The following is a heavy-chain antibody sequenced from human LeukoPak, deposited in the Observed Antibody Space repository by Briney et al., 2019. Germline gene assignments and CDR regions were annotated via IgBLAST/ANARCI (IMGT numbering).Heavy chain of an antibody. CDR2: ISYDGSNK. Sequence: GGSLRLSCAASGFTFSSYGMHWVRQAPGKGLEWVAVISYDGSNKYYADSVKGRFAISRDSSKNTLYLQMNSLRADGTAVYYCARSQGGYCSSTSCYADYFDYWGQGTPVTVSS. D-gene: IGHD2-2*01. V-gene: IGHV3-30*03. CDR3: ARSQGGYCSSTSCYADYFDY. J-gene: IGHJ4*02. CDR1: GFTFSSYG.